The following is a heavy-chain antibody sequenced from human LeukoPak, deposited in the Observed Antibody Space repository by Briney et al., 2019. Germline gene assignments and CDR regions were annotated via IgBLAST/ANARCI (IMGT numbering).Heavy chain of an antibody. D-gene: IGHD2-15*01. CDR2: ISGSGGST. CDR1: GFTFSSYG. CDR3: AKDLGGGRYGLDY. Sequence: GGSLRLSCAASGFTFSSYGMSWVRQAPGEGLEWVSAISGSGGSTYYADSVKGRFTISRDNSKNTLYLQMNSLRAEDTAVYYCAKDLGGGRYGLDYWGQGTLVTVSS. J-gene: IGHJ4*02. V-gene: IGHV3-23*01.